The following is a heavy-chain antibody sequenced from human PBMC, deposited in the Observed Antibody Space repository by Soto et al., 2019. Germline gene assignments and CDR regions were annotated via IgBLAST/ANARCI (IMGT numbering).Heavy chain of an antibody. CDR1: GFSLSSYW. D-gene: IGHD4-17*01. CDR3: ARDDDYGDYLFDY. V-gene: IGHV3-74*01. CDR2: INSDGSST. J-gene: IGHJ4*02. Sequence: GGSLRLSCAASGFSLSSYWMHWVRQAPGKGLVWVSRINSDGSSTRYADSAKGRFSIPRDNAKNTLYLQMNSLRAEDTAVYYCARDDDYGDYLFDYWGQGTLVTVSS.